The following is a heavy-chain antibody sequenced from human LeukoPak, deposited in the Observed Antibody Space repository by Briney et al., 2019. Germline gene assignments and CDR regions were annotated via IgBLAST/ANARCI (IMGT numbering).Heavy chain of an antibody. CDR3: ARNRDGYLPFDY. CDR2: ISSSSSYT. Sequence: GGSLRLSCAASGFTFSDYYMSWIRQPPGKGLEGVSYISSSSSYTNYADSVKGRFTISRDNAKNSLYLQMNSLRAEDTAVYYCARNRDGYLPFDYWGQGTLVTVSS. J-gene: IGHJ4*02. CDR1: GFTFSDYY. V-gene: IGHV3-11*06. D-gene: IGHD5-24*01.